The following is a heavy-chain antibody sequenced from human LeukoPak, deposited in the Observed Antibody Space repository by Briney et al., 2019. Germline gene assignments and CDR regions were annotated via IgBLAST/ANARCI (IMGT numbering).Heavy chain of an antibody. D-gene: IGHD2-15*01. CDR2: ISGSGGST. V-gene: IGHV3-23*01. Sequence: GGSLRLSCAASGFTFSSYAMSWVRQAPGKGLEWVSAISGSGGSTYYADSVKGRFTISRDNSKNTLYLQMNSLRAEDTAVYYCARGGYCSGGSCYLGAFDIWGQGTMVTVSS. J-gene: IGHJ3*02. CDR1: GFTFSSYA. CDR3: ARGGYCSGGSCYLGAFDI.